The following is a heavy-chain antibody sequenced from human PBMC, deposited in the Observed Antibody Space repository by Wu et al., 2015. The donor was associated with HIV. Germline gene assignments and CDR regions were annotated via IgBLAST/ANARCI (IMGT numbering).Heavy chain of an antibody. CDR1: GYTFSGYY. V-gene: IGHV1-18*04. Sequence: QVQLVQSGAEVKKPGASVKVSCKASGYTFSGYYIHWVRQAPGQGLEWMGWISAYNGNTNYAQKLQGRVTMTTDTSTSTAYMELRSLRSDDTAVYYCARGGRYCGLDCYSAADSWGQGTLVTVSS. CDR3: ARGGRYCGLDCYSAADS. CDR2: ISAYNGNT. J-gene: IGHJ4*02. D-gene: IGHD2-21*01.